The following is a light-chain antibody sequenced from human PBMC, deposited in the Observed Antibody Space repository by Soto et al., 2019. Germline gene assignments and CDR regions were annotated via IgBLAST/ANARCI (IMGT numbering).Light chain of an antibody. CDR2: HVS. CDR3: NSYTSRSTVV. V-gene: IGLV2-14*03. Sequence: QSALTQPASVSGSPGQSITISCTGTSSDVGAYNYVSLYQQHPGKVPKLVIYHVSNRPSGVSNRFSGSKSGNTASLTISGLQAEYDADYYCNSYTSRSTVVFGGGTKLTVL. CDR1: SSDVGAYNY. J-gene: IGLJ2*01.